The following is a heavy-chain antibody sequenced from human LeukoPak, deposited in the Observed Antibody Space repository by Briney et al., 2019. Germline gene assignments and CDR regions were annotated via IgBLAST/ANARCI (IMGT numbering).Heavy chain of an antibody. Sequence: SETLSLTCTLSGGSISSSDYYWGWIRQPPGKGLEWIGSIHYSGSTYYNPSLKSRVTISIDTSKNQFSLKLSSVTAADTAVYYCARRVIAACSFDYWGQGTLVTVSS. J-gene: IGHJ4*02. CDR3: ARRVIAACSFDY. CDR2: IHYSGST. V-gene: IGHV4-39*01. D-gene: IGHD6-25*01. CDR1: GGSISSSDYY.